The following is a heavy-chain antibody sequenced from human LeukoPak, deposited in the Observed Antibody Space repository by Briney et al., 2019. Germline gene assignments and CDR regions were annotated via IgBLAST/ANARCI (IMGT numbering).Heavy chain of an antibody. J-gene: IGHJ4*02. V-gene: IGHV3-74*01. CDR3: VRDSSASY. D-gene: IGHD3-22*01. CDR2: INSDGTIT. CDR1: EFTFSRYW. Sequence: GGLRLSCAASEFTFSRYWMQWVRQAPGKGLVCVSRINSDGTITNYADSVKGRFTISRDNAKNTLYLQMNSLRAEDTAVYYCVRDSSASYWGQGTLVTVSS.